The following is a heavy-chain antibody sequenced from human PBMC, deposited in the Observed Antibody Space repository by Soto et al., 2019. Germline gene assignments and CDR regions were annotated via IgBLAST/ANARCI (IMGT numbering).Heavy chain of an antibody. D-gene: IGHD3-10*02. V-gene: IGHV4-59*01. CDR3: AKSPPPMLPPVV. Sequence: SETLSLTCNVSGGSITSGYWNWIRQPPGKGLEWIGYIYGGTTNYNPSLKSRVTISVDSSTNHFSLRLTSVTTADTAVYYCAKSPPPMLPPVVWGQGTLVTVSS. J-gene: IGHJ4*02. CDR1: GGSITSGY. CDR2: IYGGTT.